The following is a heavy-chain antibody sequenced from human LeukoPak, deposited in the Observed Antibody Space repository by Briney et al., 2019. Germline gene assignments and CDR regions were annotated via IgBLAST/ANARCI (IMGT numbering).Heavy chain of an antibody. CDR1: GFTFSSYS. CDR3: ARDGLTTLRSVLDY. D-gene: IGHD3-10*01. V-gene: IGHV3-48*04. J-gene: IGHJ4*02. Sequence: PGGSLRLSCAASGFTFSSYSMNWVRQAPGKGLEWVSYISSSSSTIYYADSVKGRFTISRDNAKNSLYLQMNSLRAEDTAVYYCARDGLTTLRSVLDYWGQGTLVTVSS. CDR2: ISSSSSTI.